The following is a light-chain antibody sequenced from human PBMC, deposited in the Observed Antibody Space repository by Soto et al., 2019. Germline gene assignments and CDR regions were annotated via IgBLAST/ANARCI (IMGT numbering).Light chain of an antibody. CDR2: GAS. J-gene: IGKJ4*01. CDR1: QSVSSSY. Sequence: EIVLTQSPGTLSLSPGERATLSCRASQSVSSSYLAWYQQKPGQAPRLLIYGASSRATGIPDRFSGSGSGTDFTLTISRLEPEDFAVHYCQQYGSSPAVTFGGGTKVEIQ. CDR3: QQYGSSPAVT. V-gene: IGKV3-20*01.